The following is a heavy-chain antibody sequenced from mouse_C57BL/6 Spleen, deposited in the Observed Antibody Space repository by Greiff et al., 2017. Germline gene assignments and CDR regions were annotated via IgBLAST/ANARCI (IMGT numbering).Heavy chain of an antibody. CDR1: GYTFTDYY. CDR3: ARKKAFYDGYYEGVMDY. CDR2: INPNNGGT. J-gene: IGHJ4*01. D-gene: IGHD2-3*01. V-gene: IGHV1-26*01. Sequence: EVQLQQSGPELVKPGASVKISCKASGYTFTDYYMNWVKQSHGKSLEWIGDINPNNGGTSYNQKFKGKATLTVDKSSSTAYMELRSLTSEDSAVYYGARKKAFYDGYYEGVMDYWGQGTSVTVSS.